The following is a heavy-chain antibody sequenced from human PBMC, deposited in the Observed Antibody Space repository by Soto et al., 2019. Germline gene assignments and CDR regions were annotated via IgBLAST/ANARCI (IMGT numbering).Heavy chain of an antibody. D-gene: IGHD6-13*01. CDR2: TYYRSKWYN. V-gene: IGHV6-1*01. Sequence: KQSPTLSLTCAISGDSVSSNSAAWNWIRQSPSRGLEWLGRTYYRSKWYNDYAVSVKSRITIKPDTSKNQFSLQLNSVTPEETAVYYCAREGLEQQLVHDPKNWFDPWGQGTLVTVSS. J-gene: IGHJ5*02. CDR1: GDSVSSNSAA. CDR3: AREGLEQQLVHDPKNWFDP.